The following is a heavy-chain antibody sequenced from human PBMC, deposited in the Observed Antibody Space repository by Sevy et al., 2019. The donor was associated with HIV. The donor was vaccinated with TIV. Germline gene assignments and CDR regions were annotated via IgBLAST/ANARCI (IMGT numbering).Heavy chain of an antibody. V-gene: IGHV3-23*01. CDR1: EFTFSSYV. CDR3: AKGFCSGGSCPRDYYYYGMDV. D-gene: IGHD2-15*01. J-gene: IGHJ6*02. CDR2: ISVSGRST. Sequence: GGSLRLSCAASEFTFSSYVMNWVRQAPGKGLEWVSSISVSGRSTYYADSVEGRFTISRDNSKNTLYLQMNSLRADDTAVYYCAKGFCSGGSCPRDYYYYGMDVWGQGTTVTVSS.